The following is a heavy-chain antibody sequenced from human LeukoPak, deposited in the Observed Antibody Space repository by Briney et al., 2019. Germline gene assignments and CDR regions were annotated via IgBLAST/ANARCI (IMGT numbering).Heavy chain of an antibody. Sequence: PGGSLRLSCAASGFIVSSNYMSWVRQAPGKGLEWVSVIYSGSSTYYADSVKGRFTISRDNSKNTLYLQMNSLRAEDTAVYYCARGGEWELRGEDYWGQGPLVTVSS. V-gene: IGHV3-53*01. CDR3: ARGGEWELRGEDY. CDR1: GFIVSSNY. J-gene: IGHJ4*02. CDR2: IYSGSST. D-gene: IGHD1-26*01.